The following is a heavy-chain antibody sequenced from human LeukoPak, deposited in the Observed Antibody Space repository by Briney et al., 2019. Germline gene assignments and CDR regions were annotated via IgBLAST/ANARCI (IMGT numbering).Heavy chain of an antibody. D-gene: IGHD6-19*01. CDR3: ARGSGWYFY. J-gene: IGHJ4*02. V-gene: IGHV4-59*01. CDR2: VYYSGST. Sequence: SETLSLTCTVSGGSTSSYYWSWIRQPPGKGLEWIGYVYYSGSTNYNPSLKSRVTISVHTSNTQSSLNLNSVTAADTAVYYCARGSGWYFYWGQGTLVTVSS. CDR1: GGSTSSYY.